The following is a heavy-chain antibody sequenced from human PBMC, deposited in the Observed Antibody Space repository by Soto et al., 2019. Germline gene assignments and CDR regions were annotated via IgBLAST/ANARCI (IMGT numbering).Heavy chain of an antibody. J-gene: IGHJ5*02. V-gene: IGHV4-31*03. Sequence: QVQLQESGPGLVKPSQTLSLTCTVSGGSISSGGYYWSWIRQHPGKGLEWIGYIYYSGSTYYNPSLKSRVTISVDTSKNQFSLKLSSVTAADTAVYYCARSIYDFWSGSRGSNWFDPWGQGTLVTVSS. CDR3: ARSIYDFWSGSRGSNWFDP. CDR1: GGSISSGGYY. CDR2: IYYSGST. D-gene: IGHD3-3*01.